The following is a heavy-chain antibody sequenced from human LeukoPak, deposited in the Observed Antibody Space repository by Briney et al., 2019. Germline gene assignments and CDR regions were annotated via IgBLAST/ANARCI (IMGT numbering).Heavy chain of an antibody. D-gene: IGHD2-15*01. J-gene: IGHJ3*02. Sequence: SETLSLTCAVYGGSFSGYYWSWIRQPPGKGLGWIGEINHSGSTNYNPSLKSRVTISVDTSKNQFSLKLSSVTAADTAVYYCARSGYCSGGSCYPPNAFDIWGQGTMVTVSS. V-gene: IGHV4-34*01. CDR1: GGSFSGYY. CDR2: INHSGST. CDR3: ARSGYCSGGSCYPPNAFDI.